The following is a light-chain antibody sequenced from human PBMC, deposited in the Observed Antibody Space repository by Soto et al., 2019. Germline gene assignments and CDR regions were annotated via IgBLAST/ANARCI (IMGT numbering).Light chain of an antibody. CDR3: QSYDSNLSVV. CDR2: GNS. Sequence: QSVLTQPPSVSGAPGQRVTISCTGSSSNIGTGYDVHWYQQLPGTAPKLLIDGNSNRPSGVPDRFSGSKSGTSAALAITGLQAEDEAEYYGQSYDSNLSVVFGGGTKLTVL. J-gene: IGLJ2*01. CDR1: SSNIGTGYD. V-gene: IGLV1-40*01.